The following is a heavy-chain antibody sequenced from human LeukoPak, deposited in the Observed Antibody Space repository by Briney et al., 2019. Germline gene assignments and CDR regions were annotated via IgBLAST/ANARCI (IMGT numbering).Heavy chain of an antibody. CDR3: ARGYSITIFGVVIPWDYYYGMDV. V-gene: IGHV1-3*01. D-gene: IGHD3-3*01. CDR1: GYTFTSYT. CDR2: INAGNGNT. Sequence: ASVKVSCKASGYTFTSYTMHWVRQAPGQGLEWMGWINAGNGNTKHSQKFQGRVTITRDTSASTAYMELSSLRSEDTAVYYCARGYSITIFGVVIPWDYYYGMDVWGQGTTVTVSS. J-gene: IGHJ6*02.